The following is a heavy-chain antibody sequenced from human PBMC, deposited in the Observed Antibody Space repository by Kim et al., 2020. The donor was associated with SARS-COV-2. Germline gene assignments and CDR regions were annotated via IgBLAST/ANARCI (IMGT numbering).Heavy chain of an antibody. D-gene: IGHD5-18*01. V-gene: IGHV4-34*01. CDR2: INHSGST. Sequence: SETLSLTCAVYGGSFSGYYWSWIRQPPGKGLEWIGEINHSGSTNYNPSLKSRVTISVDTSKNQFSLKLSSVTAADTAVYYCARGKVRGYSYGYHFDYWGQGTLVTVSS. CDR3: ARGKVRGYSYGYHFDY. J-gene: IGHJ4*02. CDR1: GGSFSGYY.